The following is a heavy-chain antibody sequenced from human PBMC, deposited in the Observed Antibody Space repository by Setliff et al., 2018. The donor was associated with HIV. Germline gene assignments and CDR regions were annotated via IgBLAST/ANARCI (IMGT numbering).Heavy chain of an antibody. CDR2: INTDTGHT. V-gene: IGHV1-3*04. Sequence: ASVKVSCKASGYFFSTYAIHWVRQAPGQSLEWMGWINTDTGHTRYSQKFQDRLTFTRDTSASSVYMELSSLRSDDTAVYYCAREINTVTFEWFDPWGQGTLVTVSS. D-gene: IGHD4-17*01. CDR3: AREINTVTFEWFDP. J-gene: IGHJ5*02. CDR1: GYFFSTYA.